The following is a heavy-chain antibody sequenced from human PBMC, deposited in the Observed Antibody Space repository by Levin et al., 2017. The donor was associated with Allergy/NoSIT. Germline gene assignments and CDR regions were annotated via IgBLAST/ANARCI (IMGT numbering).Heavy chain of an antibody. CDR3: TTAPPLI. J-gene: IGHJ3*02. CDR2: IGADGGT. V-gene: IGHV3-23*01. CDR1: EFNFGIYG. Sequence: GGSLRLSCVASEFNFGIYGMAWVRQAPGKGPEWVSTIGADGGTFYADSVRGRFTISRDTSKNTAYLQMNSLRAEDTALYSCTTAPPLIWGQGTMVTLSS.